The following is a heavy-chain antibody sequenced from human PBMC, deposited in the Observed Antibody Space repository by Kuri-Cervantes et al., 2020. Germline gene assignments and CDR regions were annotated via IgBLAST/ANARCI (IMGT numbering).Heavy chain of an antibody. D-gene: IGHD3-22*01. J-gene: IGHJ4*02. Sequence: ASVKVSCKASGYTFTSYYMHWVRQAPGQGLEWMGIINPSGGSTSYAQKFQGRVTMTRDTSTSTAYMELRSLRSDDTAVYYCARARFHYYDSSGYYSPFDYWGQGTLVTVSS. CDR1: GYTFTSYY. V-gene: IGHV1-46*01. CDR2: INPSGGST. CDR3: ARARFHYYDSSGYYSPFDY.